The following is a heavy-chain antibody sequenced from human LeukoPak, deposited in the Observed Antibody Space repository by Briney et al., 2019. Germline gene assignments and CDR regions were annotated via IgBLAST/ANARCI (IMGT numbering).Heavy chain of an antibody. CDR3: ARGYDSSGYYFGDAFDI. J-gene: IGHJ3*02. Sequence: GGSLRLSCAASGFTFSIYDMHWVRQAKGKGLEWVSAIGTAGDTYYPGSVKGRFTISRENAKNSLYLQMNSLRAGDTAVYYCARGYDSSGYYFGDAFDIWGQGTMVTASS. V-gene: IGHV3-13*01. CDR2: IGTAGDT. CDR1: GFTFSIYD. D-gene: IGHD3-22*01.